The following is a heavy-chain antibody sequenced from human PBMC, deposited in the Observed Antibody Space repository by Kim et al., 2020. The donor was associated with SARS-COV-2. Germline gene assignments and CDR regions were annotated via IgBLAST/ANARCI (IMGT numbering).Heavy chain of an antibody. Sequence: SVKVSCKASGGTFSSYAISWVRQAPGQGLEWMGRIIPIFGIANYAQKFQGRVTITADKSTSTAYMELSSLRSEDTAVYYCARSVTIPGAGPYYMDVWGKGTTVTVSS. V-gene: IGHV1-69*04. CDR1: GGTFSSYA. D-gene: IGHD6-19*01. CDR3: ARSVTIPGAGPYYMDV. J-gene: IGHJ6*03. CDR2: IIPIFGIA.